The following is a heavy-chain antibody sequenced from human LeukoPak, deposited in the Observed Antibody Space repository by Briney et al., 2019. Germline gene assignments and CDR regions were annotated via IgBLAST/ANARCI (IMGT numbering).Heavy chain of an antibody. V-gene: IGHV1-8*01. CDR3: ARYSGSLYNWFDP. CDR1: GYTFTSYD. CDR2: MNPNSGNT. Sequence: ASVKVSCKASGYTFTSYDINWVRQATGEGLEWMGWMNPNSGNTGYAQKFQGRVTMTRNTSISTAYMELSSLRSEDTAVYYCARYSGSLYNWFDPWGQGTLVTVSS. D-gene: IGHD1-26*01. J-gene: IGHJ5*02.